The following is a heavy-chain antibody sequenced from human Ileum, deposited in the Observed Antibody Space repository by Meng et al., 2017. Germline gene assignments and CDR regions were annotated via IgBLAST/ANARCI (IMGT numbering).Heavy chain of an antibody. Sequence: QAQLQQWGAGLFKLSETLPLTCVVYVGSFSANYWTWIRQPPGKGLEWIGEINHNGNTNYKPSLKSRVTISVDTSKKQFSLRLTSVTAADTAVYYCASARYDNWGQGTLVTVSS. J-gene: IGHJ4*02. CDR3: ASARYDN. CDR2: INHNGNT. CDR1: VGSFSANY. V-gene: IGHV4-34*01.